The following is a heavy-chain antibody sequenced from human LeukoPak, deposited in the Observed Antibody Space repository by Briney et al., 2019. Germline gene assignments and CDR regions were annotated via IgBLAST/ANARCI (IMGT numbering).Heavy chain of an antibody. CDR3: ARLTSSWSFDY. J-gene: IGHJ4*02. V-gene: IGHV5-51*01. Sequence: RGESLKISCKGSGYTFIRFWIGWVRQMPGKGLEWMGIIYPGDSETRYSPSFQGQVTISADKSITTAYLQWSSLKASDTAMYYCARLTSSWSFDYWGQGTLVTVSS. CDR2: IYPGDSET. CDR1: GYTFIRFW. D-gene: IGHD6-13*01.